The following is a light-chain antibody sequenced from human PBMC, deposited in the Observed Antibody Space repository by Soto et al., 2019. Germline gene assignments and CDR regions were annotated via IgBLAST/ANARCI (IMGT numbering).Light chain of an antibody. CDR3: CSYTYTYSV. J-gene: IGLJ3*02. V-gene: IGLV2-11*01. CDR2: DAT. CDR1: SSDFGGSEF. Sequence: QSALTQPRSVSESPGQSVAISCTKTSSDFGGSEFVSWYQQQPGKAPKLIIYDATQRPSGVPDRFSGSKSGDTASLTISGLQAEDEADYYCCSYTYTYSVFGGGTKLTVL.